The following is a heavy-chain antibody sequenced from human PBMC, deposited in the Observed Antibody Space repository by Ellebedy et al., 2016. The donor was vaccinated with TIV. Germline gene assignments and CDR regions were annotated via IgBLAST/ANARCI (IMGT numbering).Heavy chain of an antibody. J-gene: IGHJ2*01. V-gene: IGHV3-13*01. CDR2: SGAAGDT. CDR1: GFSLTGSD. CDR3: ARGGPGGDNWFFGL. Sequence: GESLKISCAASGFSLTGSDLHWARRPTGKGLEWVSASGAAGDTYYSDSVWGRFTISRESATNSFYLQMNSLTAGDTAVYYCARGGPGGDNWFFGLWGRGTQVTVSS. D-gene: IGHD3-10*01.